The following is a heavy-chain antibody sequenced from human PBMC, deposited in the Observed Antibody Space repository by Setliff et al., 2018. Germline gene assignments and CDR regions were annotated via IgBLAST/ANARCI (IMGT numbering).Heavy chain of an antibody. D-gene: IGHD3-10*01. J-gene: IGHJ6*03. CDR3: ARSHYYASGNSHYYYMDV. Sequence: KSSETLSLTCSVSGGSISTYHWSWIRQPPEKGLEWIAYIHYSGSTNQNPSLKGRVTMSADTSKNQLYLSLTSVSVADTAMYYCARSHYYASGNSHYYYMDVWGKGTAVTVSS. V-gene: IGHV4-59*08. CDR1: GGSISTYH. CDR2: IHYSGST.